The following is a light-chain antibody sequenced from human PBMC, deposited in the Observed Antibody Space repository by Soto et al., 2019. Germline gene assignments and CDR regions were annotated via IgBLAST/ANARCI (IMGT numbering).Light chain of an antibody. CDR3: QQYSSLPHT. CDR2: GVS. V-gene: IGKV3-20*01. Sequence: ESVLTQSPATLSLSPGERATLSCRASQSVSNSFFAWYQQKPGQAPRLLIYGVSSRATGIPDRFSGSGSGTDFTLTISRLEPKDFVVYYCQQYSSLPHTFGQGTKLEVK. J-gene: IGKJ2*01. CDR1: QSVSNSF.